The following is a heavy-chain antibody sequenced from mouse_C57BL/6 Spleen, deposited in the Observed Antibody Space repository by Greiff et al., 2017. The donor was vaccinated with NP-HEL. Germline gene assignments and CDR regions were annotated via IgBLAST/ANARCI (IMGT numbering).Heavy chain of an antibody. CDR1: GFTFSSYA. J-gene: IGHJ2*01. CDR3: AGPGNYFDY. CDR2: ISDGGSYT. V-gene: IGHV5-4*01. Sequence: EVQGVESGGGLVKPGGSLKLSCAASGFTFSSYAMSWVRQTPEKRLEWVATISDGGSYTYYPDNVKGRFTISRDNAKNNLYLQMSHLKSEDTAMYYCAGPGNYFDYWGQGTTLTVSS.